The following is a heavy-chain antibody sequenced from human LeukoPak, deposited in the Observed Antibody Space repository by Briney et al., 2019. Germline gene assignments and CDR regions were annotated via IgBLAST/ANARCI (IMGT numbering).Heavy chain of an antibody. Sequence: SETLSLTCTVSGYSISSGYYWGWIRQPPGKGLEWIGSIYHSGSTYYNPSLRSRVTISVDTSKNQFSLKLSSVTAADTAVYYCARGIQLWLSVDYWGQGTLVTVSS. V-gene: IGHV4-38-2*02. D-gene: IGHD5-18*01. CDR2: IYHSGST. J-gene: IGHJ4*02. CDR1: GYSISSGYY. CDR3: ARGIQLWLSVDY.